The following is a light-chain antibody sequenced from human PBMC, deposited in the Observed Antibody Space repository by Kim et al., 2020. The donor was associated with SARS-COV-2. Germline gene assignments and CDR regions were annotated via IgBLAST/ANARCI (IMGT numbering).Light chain of an antibody. CDR1: SGAVTSVHF. CDR2: DTS. J-gene: IGLJ2*01. CDR3: LLSYNGARV. Sequence: QAVVTQEPSLTVSPGGTVTLTCDSSSGAVTSVHFPYWFQQKPGQAPRTLIYDTSDKHSWTPARFSGSLLGGKAALTLSGAQPEDEAEYYCLLSYNGARVFGGGTQLTVL. V-gene: IGLV7-46*01.